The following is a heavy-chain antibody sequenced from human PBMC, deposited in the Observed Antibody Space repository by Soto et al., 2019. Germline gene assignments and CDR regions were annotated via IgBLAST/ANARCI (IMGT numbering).Heavy chain of an antibody. CDR1: GFSFEDYA. J-gene: IGHJ1*01. Sequence: EVQLVESGGGLVQPGRSLRLSCAASGFSFEDYAMHWVRQTPGKGLEWVSGISWDSGSIGYADSVKDRFIISRDNAKNSLHLQMNSLRPEDTAFYSSAKRGRATDDFWSGYPPELFQHWGQGTLVTVYS. V-gene: IGHV3-9*01. D-gene: IGHD3-3*01. CDR3: AKRGRATDDFWSGYPPELFQH. CDR2: ISWDSGSI.